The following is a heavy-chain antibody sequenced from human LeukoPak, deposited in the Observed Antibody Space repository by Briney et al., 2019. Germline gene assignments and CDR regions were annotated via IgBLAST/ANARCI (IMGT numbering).Heavy chain of an antibody. Sequence: SETLSLTCTVSGGSISSYYWSWIRQPPGKGLEWIGYIYYSGSTNYNPSLKSRVTISVDTSKNQFSLKLSSVTAADTAVYYCARRGLAGIDYWGRGTLVTVSS. CDR2: IYYSGST. CDR3: ARRGLAGIDY. D-gene: IGHD6-13*01. CDR1: GGSISSYY. J-gene: IGHJ4*02. V-gene: IGHV4-59*08.